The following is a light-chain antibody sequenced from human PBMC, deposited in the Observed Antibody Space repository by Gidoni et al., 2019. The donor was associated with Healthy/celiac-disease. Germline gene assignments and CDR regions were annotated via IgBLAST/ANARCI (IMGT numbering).Light chain of an antibody. J-gene: IGKJ4*01. CDR2: GAS. CDR3: QQYGSSPL. V-gene: IGKV3-20*01. Sequence: EIVLTQSPGTLSLSPGERATLSCRASQSVSSSYLAWYQQKPGQAPRLLIYGASSRATGIPDRFSGSGSGTDFTLTISRLEPEDFAVYYCQQYGSSPLFXGXTKEEIK. CDR1: QSVSSSY.